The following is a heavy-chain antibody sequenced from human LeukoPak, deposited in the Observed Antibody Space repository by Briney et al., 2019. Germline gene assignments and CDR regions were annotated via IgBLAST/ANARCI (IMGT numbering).Heavy chain of an antibody. J-gene: IGHJ3*02. Sequence: GGSLRLSCAASGFTFDDYAMHWVRHAPGKGLEWVSGISWNSGSIGYADSVKGRFTISRDNAKNSLYLQMNSLRAEDTALYYCAKVSGYDHPHDAFDIWGQGTMVTVSS. CDR2: ISWNSGSI. V-gene: IGHV3-9*01. D-gene: IGHD5-12*01. CDR1: GFTFDDYA. CDR3: AKVSGYDHPHDAFDI.